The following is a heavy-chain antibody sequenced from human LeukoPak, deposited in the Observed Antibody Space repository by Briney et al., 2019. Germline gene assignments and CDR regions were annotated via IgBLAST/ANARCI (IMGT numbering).Heavy chain of an antibody. D-gene: IGHD3-10*01. Sequence: GASVKVSCKASVYTFTSYDINWVRQATAQGLEWMGWMNPNSGTTGYAQKFQGRVTMTRNASISTAYMEMSSLRSEDTAVYYCARDGSGAGNYYYYYMDVWGKGTTVTVSS. V-gene: IGHV1-8*01. CDR1: VYTFTSYD. CDR2: MNPNSGTT. J-gene: IGHJ6*03. CDR3: ARDGSGAGNYYYYYMDV.